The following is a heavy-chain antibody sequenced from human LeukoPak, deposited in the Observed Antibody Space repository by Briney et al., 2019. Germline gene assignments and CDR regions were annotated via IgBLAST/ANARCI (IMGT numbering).Heavy chain of an antibody. J-gene: IGHJ4*02. Sequence: PGGSLRLSCAASGFSFSSYSMNWVRQAPGKGLEWVSSISSSSTYIYYADSVKGRFTISRDNDKNSVYLQMNSLRAEDTAVYYCARDGPVDYWGQGTLVTVSS. V-gene: IGHV3-21*01. CDR3: ARDGPVDY. CDR2: ISSSSTYI. CDR1: GFSFSSYS.